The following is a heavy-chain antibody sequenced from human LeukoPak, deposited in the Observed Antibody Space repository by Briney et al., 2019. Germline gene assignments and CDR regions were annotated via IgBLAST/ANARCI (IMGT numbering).Heavy chain of an antibody. D-gene: IGHD4/OR15-4a*01. CDR3: ANEEVPNDY. Sequence: GGSLRLSCAASGFTFSSYWMHWVRQAPGKGLVWVSHINSGGTSTNYADSVKGRFTISRDNAKNTVYLQMSNLRVEDTAIYYCANEEVPNDYWGQGTLVTVSS. CDR2: INSGGTST. V-gene: IGHV3-74*01. CDR1: GFTFSSYW. J-gene: IGHJ4*02.